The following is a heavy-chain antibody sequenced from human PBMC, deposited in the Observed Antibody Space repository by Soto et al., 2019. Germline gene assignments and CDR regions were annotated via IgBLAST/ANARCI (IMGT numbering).Heavy chain of an antibody. CDR2: ISAYNGNT. Sequence: ASVKVSCKASGYTFTSYGISWVRQAPGQGLEWMGWISAYNGNTNYAQKLQGRVTMTTDTSTSTAYMELRSLRSDDTAVYYCARNMGYYDFWSGLFDYWGQGTLVTVSS. CDR3: ARNMGYYDFWSGLFDY. D-gene: IGHD3-3*01. V-gene: IGHV1-18*04. J-gene: IGHJ4*02. CDR1: GYTFTSYG.